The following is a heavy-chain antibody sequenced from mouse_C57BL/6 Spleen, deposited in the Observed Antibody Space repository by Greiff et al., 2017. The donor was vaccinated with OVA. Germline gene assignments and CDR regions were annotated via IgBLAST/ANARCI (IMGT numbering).Heavy chain of an antibody. D-gene: IGHD1-3*01. Sequence: QVQLQQSGAELARPGASVKLSCKASGYTFTSYGISWVKQRTGQGIEWIGEIYPRSGNTYYNEKFKGKATLTADKSSSTAYMELRSLTSEDSAVYFCARSYGSSFDYWGQGTTLTVSS. CDR3: ARSYGSSFDY. CDR1: GYTFTSYG. J-gene: IGHJ2*01. CDR2: IYPRSGNT. V-gene: IGHV1-81*01.